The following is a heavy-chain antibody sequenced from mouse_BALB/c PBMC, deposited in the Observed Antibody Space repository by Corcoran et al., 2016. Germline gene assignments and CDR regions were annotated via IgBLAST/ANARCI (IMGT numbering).Heavy chain of an antibody. CDR1: GFNIKDTY. Sequence: EVQLQQSGAELVKPGASVKLSCTASGFNIKDTYMHWVKQRPEQGLEWIGRIDPANGNTKYDPKFQGKATITADTSPNTAYLQLSSLTSEDTAVYYCARRDYGSSYSYYFDYWGQGTTLTVSS. D-gene: IGHD1-1*01. CDR3: ARRDYGSSYSYYFDY. CDR2: IDPANGNT. V-gene: IGHV14-3*02. J-gene: IGHJ2*01.